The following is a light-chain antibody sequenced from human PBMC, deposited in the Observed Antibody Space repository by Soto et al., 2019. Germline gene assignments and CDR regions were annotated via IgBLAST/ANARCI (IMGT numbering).Light chain of an antibody. J-gene: IGLJ1*01. CDR2: GNS. CDR1: SSNIGAGYD. Sequence: QSVLTQPPSVSGAPGQRVTISCTGSSSNIGAGYDVHWYQQLPATAPKLLIYGNSNRPSGVPDRFSGSKSGTSASLAITGLQAEDEAEYYCQSYDSSLSTHVFGTGTKVTVL. V-gene: IGLV1-40*01. CDR3: QSYDSSLSTHV.